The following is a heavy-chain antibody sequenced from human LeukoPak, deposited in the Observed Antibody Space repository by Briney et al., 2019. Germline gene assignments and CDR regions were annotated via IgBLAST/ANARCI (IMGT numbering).Heavy chain of an antibody. CDR3: ARVRRSLRFLELGPPWYFDL. CDR1: GGTFSSYA. CDR2: IIPIFGTA. J-gene: IGHJ2*01. V-gene: IGHV1-69*05. D-gene: IGHD3-3*01. Sequence: GSSVKVSCKASGGTFSSYAISWVRQAPGQGLEWMGRIIPIFGTANYAQKFQGRVTITTDESTSTAYMELSSLRSEDTAVYYCARVRRSLRFLELGPPWYFDLWGRGTLVTVSS.